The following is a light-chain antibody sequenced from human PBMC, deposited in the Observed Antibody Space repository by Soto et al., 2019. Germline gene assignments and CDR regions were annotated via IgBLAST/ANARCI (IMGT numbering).Light chain of an antibody. CDR1: SSDVGGYNH. V-gene: IGLV2-14*01. J-gene: IGLJ1*01. CDR3: SSYTSSSTYV. Sequence: QSALTQPASVSGSPGQSITISCTGTSSDVGGYNHVSWYQQHPGKAPKLMIYEVSNRPSGVPNRFSGSKSGNTASLPISGLQAEYEADYYCSSYTSSSTYVFGTGTKVTVL. CDR2: EVS.